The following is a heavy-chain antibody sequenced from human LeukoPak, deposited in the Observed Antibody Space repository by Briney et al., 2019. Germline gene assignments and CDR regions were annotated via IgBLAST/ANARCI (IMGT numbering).Heavy chain of an antibody. Sequence: TSETLSLTCTVSGGSISSYYWSWIRQPPGKGLEWIGYIYYSGSTNYNPSLKSRVTISVDTSKNQFSLKLSSVTAADTAVYYCASSYGDYVDAFDIWGQGSMVTVSS. V-gene: IGHV4-59*01. J-gene: IGHJ3*02. D-gene: IGHD4-17*01. CDR2: IYYSGST. CDR3: ASSYGDYVDAFDI. CDR1: GGSISSYY.